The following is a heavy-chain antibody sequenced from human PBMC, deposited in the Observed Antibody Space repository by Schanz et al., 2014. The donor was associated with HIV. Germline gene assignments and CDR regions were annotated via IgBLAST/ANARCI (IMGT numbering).Heavy chain of an antibody. J-gene: IGHJ4*02. Sequence: QVQLVESGGGVVQPGRSLRLSCVASGFTFSDYSMHWVRQAPGKALEWVAVISHDGTNKFYAGSVKDRFTISRDNAKNTLYVQIRSLRNEDTAVYYCVKGERIGYRIEVTGPTFDYWGQGTLVTVSS. D-gene: IGHD3-22*01. V-gene: IGHV3-30-3*01. CDR2: ISHDGTNK. CDR3: VKGERIGYRIEVTGPTFDY. CDR1: GFTFSDYS.